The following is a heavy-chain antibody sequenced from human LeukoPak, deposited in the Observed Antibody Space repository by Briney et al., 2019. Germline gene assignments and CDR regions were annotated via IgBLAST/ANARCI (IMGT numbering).Heavy chain of an antibody. J-gene: IGHJ5*02. V-gene: IGHV3-21*01. CDR1: GFTFSSYS. Sequence: GGPLRLSCAASGFTFSSYSMNWVRQAPGKGLEWVSCISRTNNYIYYADSVKGRFTVSRDNAKKSLYLQMNSLRAEDTAVYYCARGEEAAATSSFDPWGPGTLVTVSS. D-gene: IGHD6-13*01. CDR2: ISRTNNYI. CDR3: ARGEEAAATSSFDP.